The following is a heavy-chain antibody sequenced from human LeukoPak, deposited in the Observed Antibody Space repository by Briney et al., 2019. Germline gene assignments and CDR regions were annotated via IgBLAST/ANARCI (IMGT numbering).Heavy chain of an antibody. D-gene: IGHD2-2*02. J-gene: IGHJ4*02. CDR3: AREGLDCSSTSCYKPVDY. CDR1: GFTFSSYA. V-gene: IGHV3-30-3*01. Sequence: PGRSLRLSCAASGFTFSSYAMHWVRQAQGKGLKWLAVISYDGSNKYYADSVKGRFTISRDNSKNTLYVQMNSLRAEDTAVYYCAREGLDCSSTSCYKPVDYGGQGTRVTGSS. CDR2: ISYDGSNK.